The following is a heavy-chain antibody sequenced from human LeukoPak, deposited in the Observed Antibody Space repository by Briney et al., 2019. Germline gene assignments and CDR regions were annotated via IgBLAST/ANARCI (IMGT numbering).Heavy chain of an antibody. CDR2: ISWDGGST. Sequence: GGSLRLSCAASGFTFDDYTMHWVRQAPGKGLEWVSLISWDGGSTYYADSVKGQFTISRDNSKNSLYLQMNSLRTEDTALYYCAKEGLYNWFDPWGQGTLVTVSS. CDR1: GFTFDDYT. J-gene: IGHJ5*02. D-gene: IGHD2-2*01. V-gene: IGHV3-43*01. CDR3: AKEGLYNWFDP.